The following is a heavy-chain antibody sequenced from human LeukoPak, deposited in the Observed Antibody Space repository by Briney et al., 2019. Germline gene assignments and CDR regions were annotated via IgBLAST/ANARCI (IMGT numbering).Heavy chain of an antibody. J-gene: IGHJ4*02. V-gene: IGHV1-69*13. CDR2: IIPIFGTA. D-gene: IGHD2-2*01. CDR3: ASRLYCSNTRCRNFPSAY. CDR1: GGTFSSYA. Sequence: SVKVSCKASGGTFSSYAINWVRQAPGQGLEWMGGIIPIFGTANYAQKFQDRVTITADESTSTAYMELSSLRSEDTAIYYCASRLYCSNTRCRNFPSAYWGQGTLVTVSS.